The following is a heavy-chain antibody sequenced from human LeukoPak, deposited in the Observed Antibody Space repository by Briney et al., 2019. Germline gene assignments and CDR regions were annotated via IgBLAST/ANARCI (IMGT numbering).Heavy chain of an antibody. D-gene: IGHD2-21*01. CDR1: GGSISSGGYR. Sequence: SETLPLTCAVSGGSISSGGYRWTWIRQYPGKGLEWIGYINYSGSTYYNPSLKSRVIISVDTSKNQFSLNLNSVTAADTAVYYCAREMDAHPRIVVWGQGTLVTVSS. V-gene: IGHV4-31*11. CDR2: INYSGST. J-gene: IGHJ1*01. CDR3: AREMDAHPRIVV.